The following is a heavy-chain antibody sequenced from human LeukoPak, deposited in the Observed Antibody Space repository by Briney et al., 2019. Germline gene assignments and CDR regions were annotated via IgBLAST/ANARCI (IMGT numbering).Heavy chain of an antibody. Sequence: GGSLRLSCAASGFTFDDYTVHWVRQAPGKGLEWVSLISWDGGSTYYADSVKGRFTISRDNSKNSLYLQMNSLRTEDTALYYCAKDSRPLTGTYYYYGMDVWGQGTTVTVSS. J-gene: IGHJ6*02. CDR3: AKDSRPLTGTYYYYGMDV. CDR2: ISWDGGST. D-gene: IGHD1-20*01. CDR1: GFTFDDYT. V-gene: IGHV3-43*01.